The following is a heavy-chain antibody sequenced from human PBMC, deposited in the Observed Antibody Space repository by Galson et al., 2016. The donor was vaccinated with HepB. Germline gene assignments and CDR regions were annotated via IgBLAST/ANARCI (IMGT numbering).Heavy chain of an antibody. V-gene: IGHV4-59*01. CDR1: GGSISNYY. CDR2: MYYSGTT. D-gene: IGHD2-2*02. Sequence: SETLSLTCTVSGGSISNYYWAWIRQPRGKGMECIGYMYYSGTTYYNPSLKSRVTMSVDTSKNQFSLDVRSVTAADTAVYYCAKYTNYSSTSCFTAWFDPWGQGTRVTVSS. CDR3: AKYTNYSSTSCFTAWFDP. J-gene: IGHJ5*02.